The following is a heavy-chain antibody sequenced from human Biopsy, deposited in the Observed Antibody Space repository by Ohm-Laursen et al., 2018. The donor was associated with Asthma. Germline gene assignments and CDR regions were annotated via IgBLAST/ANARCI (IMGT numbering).Heavy chain of an antibody. CDR2: IKQDGSEE. V-gene: IGHV3-7*05. Sequence: SLRLSCAASGFTFSSYWMSWVHQAPGKGLEWVANIKQDGSEEYYVDSVKGRFTISRDNAKNSLYLQMNSLRAEDTAVYYCARDTRPNWFDPWGQGTLVTVSS. J-gene: IGHJ5*02. D-gene: IGHD3-3*01. CDR3: ARDTRPNWFDP. CDR1: GFTFSSYW.